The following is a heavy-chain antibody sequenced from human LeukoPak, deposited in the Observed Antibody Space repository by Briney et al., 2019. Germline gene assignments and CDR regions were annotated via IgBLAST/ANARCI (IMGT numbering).Heavy chain of an antibody. V-gene: IGHV1-69*04. CDR1: GGTFSSYA. J-gene: IGHJ4*02. CDR3: ARDFSTGTTDY. D-gene: IGHD1-1*01. CDR2: IIPILGIA. Sequence: SVKVSCKASGGTFSSYAISWVRQAPGQGLEWMGRIIPILGIANYAQKFQGRVTITADRSTSTAYMELSSLRSEDTAVYYCARDFSTGTTDYWGQGTLVTVSS.